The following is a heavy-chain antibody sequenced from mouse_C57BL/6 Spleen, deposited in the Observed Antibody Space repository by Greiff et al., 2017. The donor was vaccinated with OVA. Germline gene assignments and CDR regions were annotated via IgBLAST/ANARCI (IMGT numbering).Heavy chain of an antibody. Sequence: QVQLQQPGAELVMPGASVKLSCKASGYTFTSYWMHWVKQRPGQGLEWIGEIDPSDSYTNYNQKFKGKSTLTVDKSSSTAYLQLSSLTSEDTAIYYCARRDYWGQGTSVTVSS. CDR3: ARRDY. V-gene: IGHV1-69*01. J-gene: IGHJ4*01. CDR2: IDPSDSYT. CDR1: GYTFTSYW.